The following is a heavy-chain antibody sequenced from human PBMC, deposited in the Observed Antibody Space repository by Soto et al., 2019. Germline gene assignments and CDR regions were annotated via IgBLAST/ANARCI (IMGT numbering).Heavy chain of an antibody. CDR2: LYDIDGS. J-gene: IGHJ3*01. CDR3: ATSNEREHAYDV. Sequence: DVQLVESGGGLIQPGESLRLSCAAFGFTISGKKYVAWVGQAPGKGLEWVSALYDIDGSFYADSVNGRFTTSSDSSKTTVYLQTNDLRPYDTAVYYCATSNEREHAYDVWGLGTTVTVSS. CDR1: GFTISGKKY. V-gene: IGHV3-53*01. D-gene: IGHD1-1*01.